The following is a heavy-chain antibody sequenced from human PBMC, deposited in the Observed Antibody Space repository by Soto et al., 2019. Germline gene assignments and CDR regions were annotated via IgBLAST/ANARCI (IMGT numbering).Heavy chain of an antibody. D-gene: IGHD6-6*01. J-gene: IGHJ3*02. V-gene: IGHV4-4*07. CDR2: IYRNGHT. Sequence: PSDSTSLSCSVCGGCMSSFYWNWIRQPAGKGLEWIGRIYRNGHTDYNPSLNSRVTMAVDTSKHQFSLQLSSVTAADTATYYCARGPSTSSIGTFDIWGQGTMVTVSS. CDR3: ARGPSTSSIGTFDI. CDR1: GGCMSSFY.